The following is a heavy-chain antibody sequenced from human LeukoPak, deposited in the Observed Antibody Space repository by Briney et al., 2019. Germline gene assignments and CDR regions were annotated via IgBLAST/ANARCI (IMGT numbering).Heavy chain of an antibody. Sequence: ASVKVSCKASGNTFTADFLHWVRQAPGQGLEWMAWINPKSGGTYYAQRFQGRVTMTRDTSITTAYMEVTSLRSDDTAVYYCAREVGYNYDFWGQGTLVTVSS. CDR1: GNTFTADF. CDR2: INPKSGGT. D-gene: IGHD1-26*01. V-gene: IGHV1-2*02. CDR3: AREVGYNYDF. J-gene: IGHJ4*02.